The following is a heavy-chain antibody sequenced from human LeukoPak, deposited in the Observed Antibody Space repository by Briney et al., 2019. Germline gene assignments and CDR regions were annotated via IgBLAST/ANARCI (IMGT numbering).Heavy chain of an antibody. D-gene: IGHD5-18*01. Sequence: GGSLRLSCAASGFSFSSYWMSWVRQAPGKGLEWVANIKQDGSETYSVDSVKGRFTISRDNAKNSLYLHMNSLRAEDTAVYYCASIQEKDYWGQGTLVTVSS. CDR2: IKQDGSET. CDR1: GFSFSSYW. CDR3: ASIQEKDY. J-gene: IGHJ4*02. V-gene: IGHV3-7*01.